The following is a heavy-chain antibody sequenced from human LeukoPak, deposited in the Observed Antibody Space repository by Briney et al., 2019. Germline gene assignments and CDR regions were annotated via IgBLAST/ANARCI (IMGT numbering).Heavy chain of an antibody. CDR1: GGSFSGYY. V-gene: IGHV4-34*01. CDR2: INHSGST. J-gene: IGHJ4*02. CDR3: ARLNRRYCSGGSCYSYYFDY. D-gene: IGHD2-15*01. Sequence: PSETLSLTCAVYGGSFSGYYWSWIRQPPGKGLEWIGEINHSGSTNYNPSLKSRVTISVDTSKNQFSLKLSSVTAADTAVYYCARLNRRYCSGGSCYSYYFDYWGQRTLVTVSS.